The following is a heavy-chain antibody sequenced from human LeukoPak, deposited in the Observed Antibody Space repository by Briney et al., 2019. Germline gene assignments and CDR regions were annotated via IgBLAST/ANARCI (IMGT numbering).Heavy chain of an antibody. V-gene: IGHV3-30*03. CDR2: ISYDGSNK. Sequence: PGGSLRLSCAASGFTFSSYGMHWVRQAPGKGLEWVAVISYDGSNKYYADSVKGRFTISRDNSKNTLYLQMNSLRAEDTAVFYCATGFYNDAIFDYWGQGTLVTVSS. CDR3: ATGFYNDAIFDY. J-gene: IGHJ4*02. D-gene: IGHD1-1*01. CDR1: GFTFSSYG.